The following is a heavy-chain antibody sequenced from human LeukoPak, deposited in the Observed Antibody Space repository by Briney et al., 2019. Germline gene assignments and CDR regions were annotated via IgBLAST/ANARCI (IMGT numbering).Heavy chain of an antibody. J-gene: IGHJ4*02. CDR1: GFTFSSYS. CDR3: ARSRRIAAAGTVFDTRYYFDD. Sequence: GGSLRLSCAASGFTFSSYSMNWVRQAPGKGLEWVSSISSSSSYIYYADSVKGRFTISRDNAKNSLYLQMNSLRAEDTAVYYCARSRRIAAAGTVFDTRYYFDDWGQGTLVTVSS. D-gene: IGHD6-13*01. V-gene: IGHV3-21*01. CDR2: ISSSSSYI.